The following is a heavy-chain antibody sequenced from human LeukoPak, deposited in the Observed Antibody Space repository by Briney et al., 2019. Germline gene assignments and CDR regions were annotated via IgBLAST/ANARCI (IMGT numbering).Heavy chain of an antibody. V-gene: IGHV3-7*01. CDR3: ARGGSTSSWFWND. D-gene: IGHD6-13*01. CDR2: IKQDGSEK. J-gene: IGHJ4*02. Sequence: GGSLRLSCAASGFTFSTKWMTWVRQAPGKGLEWVANIKQDGSEKFYVDSVKGRFTISRDNAKNSLYLQMNSLRAEDMAVYYCARGGSTSSWFWNDWGQGTLVTVSS. CDR1: GFTFSTKW.